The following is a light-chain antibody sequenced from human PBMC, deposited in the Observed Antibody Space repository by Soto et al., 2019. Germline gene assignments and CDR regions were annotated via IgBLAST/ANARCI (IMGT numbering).Light chain of an antibody. V-gene: IGKV3-15*01. Sequence: IVMTQSPATLSVSPCEIATLSCSSSQSVSSNLAWYQQKPGQAPRLLIYGASTRATGIPARFSGSGSGTDFTLTISRLEPEDFAVYYCQQYGSSPPITFGQGTRLENK. J-gene: IGKJ5*01. CDR3: QQYGSSPPIT. CDR2: GAS. CDR1: QSVSSN.